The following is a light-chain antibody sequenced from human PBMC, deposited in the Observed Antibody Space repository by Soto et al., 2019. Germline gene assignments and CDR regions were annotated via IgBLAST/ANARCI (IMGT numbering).Light chain of an antibody. V-gene: IGKV3-11*01. CDR1: QSVTNY. CDR2: DAS. CDR3: QQRLNWPPG. Sequence: ELVLTHSPGTLSLSPGERATLTCRASQSVTNYIAWYQQRPGQAPRLLIYDASNRATGVPARFSGSRSGTDFTLTISDLEPADFGLYYCQQRLNWPPGFGQGTKVDIK. J-gene: IGKJ1*01.